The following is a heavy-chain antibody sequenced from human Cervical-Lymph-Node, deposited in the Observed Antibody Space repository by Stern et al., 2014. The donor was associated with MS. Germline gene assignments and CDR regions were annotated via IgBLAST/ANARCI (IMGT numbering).Heavy chain of an antibody. CDR1: GFPLSGYA. CDR3: ARDLSSSGYYSDSCFDY. J-gene: IGHJ4*02. CDR2: VWPDGGKV. Sequence: VQLVESGGGVVRPGRSLRLSCATSGFPLSGYAMHWVRQAPGKGLEGGAIVWPDGGKVYYSDSVQGRFTISRDNSRNTVYLQMNSLRVEDTAVYYCARDLSSSGYYSDSCFDYWGQGTLVTVSS. V-gene: IGHV3-33*01. D-gene: IGHD6-25*01.